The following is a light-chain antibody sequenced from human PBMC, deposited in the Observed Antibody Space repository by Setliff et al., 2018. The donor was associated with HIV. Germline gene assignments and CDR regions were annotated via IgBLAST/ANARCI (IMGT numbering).Light chain of an antibody. Sequence: QSVLTQPPSASGSPGQSVTISCTGTSSDVGRYNFVSWYQQHPGKAPKLMIYEVSTRPSGVSNRFSGSKSGNTASLTISGLQAEDEADYYCSSYTSSSTLVFGTGTKVTVL. V-gene: IGLV2-14*01. CDR1: SSDVGRYNF. CDR3: SSYTSSSTLV. J-gene: IGLJ1*01. CDR2: EVS.